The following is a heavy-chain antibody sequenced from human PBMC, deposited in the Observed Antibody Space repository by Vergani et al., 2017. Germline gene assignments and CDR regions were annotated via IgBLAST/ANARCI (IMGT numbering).Heavy chain of an antibody. J-gene: IGHJ4*02. Sequence: EVQLVQSGAEVKKPGESLKISCKGSGYSFTSYWIGWVRQMPGKGLELMGIIYPGDSDTRYSPSFQGQVTISADKSISTAYLQWSSLKASDTAMYYCARSYYDSSGYYYSLYPGYYFDYWGQGTLVTVSS. D-gene: IGHD3-22*01. CDR1: GYSFTSYW. CDR2: IYPGDSDT. V-gene: IGHV5-51*03. CDR3: ARSYYDSSGYYYSLYPGYYFDY.